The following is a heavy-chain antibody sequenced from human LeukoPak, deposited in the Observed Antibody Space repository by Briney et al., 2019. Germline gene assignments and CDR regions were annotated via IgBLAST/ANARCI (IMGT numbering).Heavy chain of an antibody. CDR2: IYHSGST. V-gene: IGHV4-30-2*01. CDR1: GGSISSGGYY. Sequence: PSETLSLTCTVSGGSISSGGYYWSWIRQPPGKGLEWIGYIYHSGSTYYNPSLKSRVTISVDRSKNQFSLKLSSVTAADTAVYYCARAFDDYSNYWFDPWGQGTLVTVSS. D-gene: IGHD4-11*01. J-gene: IGHJ5*02. CDR3: ARAFDDYSNYWFDP.